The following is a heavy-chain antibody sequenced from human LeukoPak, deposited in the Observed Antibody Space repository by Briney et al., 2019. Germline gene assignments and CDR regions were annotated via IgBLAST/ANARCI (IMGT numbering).Heavy chain of an antibody. CDR3: AKVHVSSGWYYFDY. CDR1: GFTFSSYA. CDR2: ISGSGGST. J-gene: IGHJ4*02. D-gene: IGHD6-19*01. Sequence: PGGSLRLSCAASGFTFSSYAMSWVRQAPGKGLEWVSGISGSGGSTYYADYVKGRFTISRDNSKNTLYLQMNSLRAEDTAVYHCAKVHVSSGWYYFDYWGQGTLVTVSS. V-gene: IGHV3-23*01.